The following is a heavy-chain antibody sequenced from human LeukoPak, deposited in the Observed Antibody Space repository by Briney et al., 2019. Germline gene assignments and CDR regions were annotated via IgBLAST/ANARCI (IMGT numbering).Heavy chain of an antibody. CDR3: ARAGAYFDY. CDR2: IYPGDSDI. V-gene: IGHV5-51*01. J-gene: IGHJ4*02. D-gene: IGHD1-26*01. Sequence: GESLKISCTGSGYTFNSYWIGWVRPMPGKGLEWMGIIYPGDSDIRYSPSFQGQVTISADKSISTAYLQWSSLKASDTAMYYCARAGAYFDYWGQGTLVTVSS. CDR1: GYTFNSYW.